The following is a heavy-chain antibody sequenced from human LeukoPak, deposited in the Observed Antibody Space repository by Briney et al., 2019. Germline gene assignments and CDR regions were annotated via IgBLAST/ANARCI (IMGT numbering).Heavy chain of an antibody. CDR3: AKSPQYRHSFKFDY. V-gene: IGHV3-23*01. D-gene: IGHD2-2*01. J-gene: IGHJ4*02. Sequence: GGSLRLSCAASGFTFSNYAMSWVRQAPGKGLEWVSAISGSGGSTYYADSVKGRFTISRDNSKNTLYLQMNSLRAEDTAVYYCAKSPQYRHSFKFDYWGQGTLVTVSS. CDR1: GFTFSNYA. CDR2: ISGSGGST.